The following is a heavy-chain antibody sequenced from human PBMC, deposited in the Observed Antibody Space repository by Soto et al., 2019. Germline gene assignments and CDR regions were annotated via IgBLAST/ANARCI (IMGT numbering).Heavy chain of an antibody. CDR3: ARRGSSSWYGY. Sequence: QLQLQESGPGLVKPSETLSLTCTVSGGSISSSSYYWGWIRQPPGKGLEWIGSIYYSGSTYYNPSLKSRVTISVDTSKNQCSLKRSSVPAADTAVYYCARRGSSSWYGYWGQGTLVTVSS. V-gene: IGHV4-39*01. D-gene: IGHD6-13*01. J-gene: IGHJ4*02. CDR2: IYYSGST. CDR1: GGSISSSSYY.